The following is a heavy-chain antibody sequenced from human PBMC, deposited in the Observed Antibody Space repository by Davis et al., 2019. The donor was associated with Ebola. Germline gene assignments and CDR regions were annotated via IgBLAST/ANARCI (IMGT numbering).Heavy chain of an antibody. J-gene: IGHJ3*02. CDR1: RFTFSSYS. Sequence: GESLKISCAASRFTFSSYSMNWVRQAPGKGLEWVSYISSSGSTIYYADSVKGRFTISRDNAKNSLYLQMNSLRAEDTALYYCAREGAGTIMGAFDIWGQGTMVTVSS. D-gene: IGHD1-1*01. CDR2: ISSSGSTI. CDR3: AREGAGTIMGAFDI. V-gene: IGHV3-48*04.